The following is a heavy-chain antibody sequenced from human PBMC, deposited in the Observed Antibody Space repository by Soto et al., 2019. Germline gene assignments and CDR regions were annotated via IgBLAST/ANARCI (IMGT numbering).Heavy chain of an antibody. CDR2: IMPIFPTP. J-gene: IGHJ6*02. CDR3: ARDKVLQQIGGNYYYCMDV. CDR1: GGTFGNSA. Sequence: QVQLVQSGAEVKKPGSSVTVSCKASGGTFGNSAISWVRQAPGQGLAWMGGIMPIFPTPDYAQKFQGRVTITADESTSTAYMELTSLRSEDTAVYYCARDKVLQQIGGNYYYCMDVLGHGTTVTV. V-gene: IGHV1-69*12. D-gene: IGHD1-1*01.